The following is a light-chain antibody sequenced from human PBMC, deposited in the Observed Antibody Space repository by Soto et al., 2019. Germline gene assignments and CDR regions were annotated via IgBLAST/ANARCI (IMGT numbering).Light chain of an antibody. CDR2: DVG. CDR1: SSDVGAYNY. J-gene: IGLJ1*01. Sequence: QSALTQPRSVSGSPGQSVTISCTGTSSDVGAYNYVSWFQQHPGEAPKLIIFDVGHRPSGVSERFSGSKSGITASLTISGLQAEDEADYYCCSFGGVSSTVFGSGTKLTVL. CDR3: CSFGGVSSTV. V-gene: IGLV2-11*01.